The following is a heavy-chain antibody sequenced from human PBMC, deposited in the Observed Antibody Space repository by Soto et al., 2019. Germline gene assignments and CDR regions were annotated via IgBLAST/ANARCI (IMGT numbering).Heavy chain of an antibody. V-gene: IGHV3-48*02. CDR1: GFTFSSYS. CDR2: ISSSSSTI. D-gene: IGHD6-13*01. CDR3: ARDRSIAAAGRFQGPYNWFDP. J-gene: IGHJ5*02. Sequence: PGGSLRLSCAASGFTFSSYSMNWVRQAPGKGLEWVSYISSSSSTIYYADSVKGRFTISRDNAKNSLYLQMNSLRDEDTAVYYCARDRSIAAAGRFQGPYNWFDPWGQGTLVTVSS.